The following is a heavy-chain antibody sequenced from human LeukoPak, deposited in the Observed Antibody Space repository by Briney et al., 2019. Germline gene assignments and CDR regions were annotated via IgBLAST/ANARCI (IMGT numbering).Heavy chain of an antibody. Sequence: GGSLRLSCAASGFTFSSYSMNWVRQAPGKGLEWVSYISSSSSTIYYADSVKGRFTISRDNAKNSLYLQMNSLRAEDTAVYYCARRPDGIAARPVDYWGRGTLVTVSS. D-gene: IGHD6-6*01. CDR3: ARRPDGIAARPVDY. J-gene: IGHJ4*02. CDR2: ISSSSSTI. CDR1: GFTFSSYS. V-gene: IGHV3-48*01.